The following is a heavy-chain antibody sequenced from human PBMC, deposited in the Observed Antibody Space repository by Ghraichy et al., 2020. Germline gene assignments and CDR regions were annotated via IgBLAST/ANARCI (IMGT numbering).Heavy chain of an antibody. J-gene: IGHJ4*02. CDR2: INRDGDYT. D-gene: IGHD2-21*02. V-gene: IGHV3-74*01. CDR3: VRDDDYYAVDY. Sequence: GGSLRLSCAASGFTFSSYWMHWVRQAPGEGLVFVSRINRDGDYTDYADSVKGRFTISRDNARNTLYLQMNSLRAEDTAVYYCVRDDDYYAVDYWGQGTLVTVSS. CDR1: GFTFSSYW.